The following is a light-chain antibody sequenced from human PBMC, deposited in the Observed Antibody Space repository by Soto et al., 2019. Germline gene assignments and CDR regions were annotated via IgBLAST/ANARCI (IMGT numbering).Light chain of an antibody. Sequence: EVVLTQSPATLSLSPGERATLSCRASQSVSSNYLAWYQQKPGQAPRLLIYGASSRATGIPDRFSGSGSGTDLTLTISRLEPEDFAVYYCQQYGSSPITFGQGTRLEIK. V-gene: IGKV3-20*01. CDR1: QSVSSNY. CDR3: QQYGSSPIT. CDR2: GAS. J-gene: IGKJ5*01.